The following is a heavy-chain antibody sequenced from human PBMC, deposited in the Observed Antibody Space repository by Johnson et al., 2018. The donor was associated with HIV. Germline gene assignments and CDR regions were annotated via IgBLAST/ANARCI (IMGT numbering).Heavy chain of an antibody. CDR3: ARGTLAAFDI. J-gene: IGHJ3*02. V-gene: IGHV3-30-3*01. CDR2: ISYDGSDK. D-gene: IGHD2-2*01. Sequence: QVQLVESGGGVVQPGRSLRLSCAASGFTFSSFAIHWVRQAPGKGLEWVAVISYDGSDKYYADSVKGRFTISRDNSKNTLYLEMNSLRAEDTAVYYCARGTLAAFDIWGQGTMVTVSS. CDR1: GFTFSSFA.